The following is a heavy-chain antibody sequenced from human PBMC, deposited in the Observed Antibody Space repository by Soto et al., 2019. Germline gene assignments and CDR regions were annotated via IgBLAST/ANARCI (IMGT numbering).Heavy chain of an antibody. D-gene: IGHD3-22*01. V-gene: IGHV3-23*01. J-gene: IGHJ3*02. CDR1: GFTFSSYA. CDR3: AKKYYYDSSGPYDAFDI. Sequence: GGSLRLSCVASGFTFSSYAMTWVRQAPGKGLQWVSGISGSGGSTYYADSVKGRFTISRDNSKNTLYLQMNSLKAEDTAVYYCAKKYYYDSSGPYDAFDIWGQGTMVTVS. CDR2: ISGSGGST.